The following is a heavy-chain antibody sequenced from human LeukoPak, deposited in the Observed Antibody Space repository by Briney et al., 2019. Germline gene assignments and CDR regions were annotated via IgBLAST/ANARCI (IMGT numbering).Heavy chain of an antibody. CDR3: AKDFSGYDTCDY. CDR1: GFTFSSYA. CDR2: ISGSGSST. D-gene: IGHD5-12*01. V-gene: IGHV3-23*01. J-gene: IGHJ4*02. Sequence: PGGSLRLSCAASGFTFSSYAMSWVRQAPGKGREWGSAISGSGSSTYYADSVKGRFTISRDNSKNTLYLQMNSLRAEDTAVYYCAKDFSGYDTCDYWGQGTLVTVSS.